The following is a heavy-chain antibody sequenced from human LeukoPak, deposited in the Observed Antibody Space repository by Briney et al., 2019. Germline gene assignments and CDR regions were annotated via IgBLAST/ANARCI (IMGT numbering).Heavy chain of an antibody. CDR1: GYTFTSYD. V-gene: IGHV1-8*01. Sequence: GASVKVSCKASGYTFTSYDINWVRQATGQGLEWMGWMNPNSGNTGYAQKFQGRVTMTRNTSISTAYMELSRLRSDDTAVYYCAREGVGVVDAFDIWAKGQWSPSLQ. CDR2: MNPNSGNT. CDR3: AREGVGVVDAFDI. J-gene: IGHJ3*02. D-gene: IGHD3-3*01.